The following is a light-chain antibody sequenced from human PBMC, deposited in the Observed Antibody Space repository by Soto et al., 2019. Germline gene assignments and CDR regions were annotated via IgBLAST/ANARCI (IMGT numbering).Light chain of an antibody. Sequence: QSALTQPPSASGSPGQSVTISCTGTSSDVGAYNYVCWYQQHPGKAPKLIISEVTKRPSGVPDRFSGSKSGNTASLTVTGLQAEDEADYYCCSYAGSNNPWVFGGGTKLTVL. V-gene: IGLV2-8*01. CDR2: EVT. J-gene: IGLJ3*02. CDR1: SSDVGAYNY. CDR3: CSYAGSNNPWV.